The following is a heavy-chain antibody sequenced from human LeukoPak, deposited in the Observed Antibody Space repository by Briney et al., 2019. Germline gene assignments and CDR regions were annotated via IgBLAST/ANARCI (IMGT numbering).Heavy chain of an antibody. CDR2: ISGSGGST. D-gene: IGHD2-2*01. CDR3: AREDCSRTSCYDAY. Sequence: QPAESLSLSCAASGFTFSSYAMTWVRQAPGKGLEWVSTISGSGGSTYYADSVKGRFTISRDNSKNTLYLQINSLRAEDTAVYFCAREDCSRTSCYDAYWGQGTQVTVS. CDR1: GFTFSSYA. J-gene: IGHJ4*02. V-gene: IGHV3-23*01.